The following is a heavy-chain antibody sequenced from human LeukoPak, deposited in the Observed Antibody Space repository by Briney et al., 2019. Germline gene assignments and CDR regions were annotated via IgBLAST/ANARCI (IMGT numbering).Heavy chain of an antibody. V-gene: IGHV4-30-2*01. J-gene: IGHJ3*02. Sequence: SQTLSLTCAVSGGSIRSGGYSWSWIRQPPGKGLEWIGYIYHSGSTYYNPSLKSRVTISVDRSKNQFSLKLSSVTAADTAVYYCAGEAGRAFDIWGQGTMVTVSS. CDR2: IYHSGST. CDR1: GGSIRSGGYS. CDR3: AGEAGRAFDI.